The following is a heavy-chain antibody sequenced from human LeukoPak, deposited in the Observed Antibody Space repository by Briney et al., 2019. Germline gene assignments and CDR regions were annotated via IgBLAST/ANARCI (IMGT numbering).Heavy chain of an antibody. V-gene: IGHV1-18*01. CDR3: ARGPHIVVVAAHTAHAVDI. CDR1: GYTFSAYG. J-gene: IGHJ3*02. D-gene: IGHD2-21*02. Sequence: ASVKVSCKASGYTFSAYGITWVRQAPGQGLEWMAWSSVTGYNMEYAQKFQGRVTMTTDTSTSTAYLELRSLRSEDTAVYYCARGPHIVVVAAHTAHAVDIWGQGTMVTVSS. CDR2: SSVTGYNM.